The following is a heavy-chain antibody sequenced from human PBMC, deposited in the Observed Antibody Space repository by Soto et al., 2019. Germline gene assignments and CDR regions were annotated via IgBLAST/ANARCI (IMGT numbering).Heavy chain of an antibody. Sequence: QLQLQESGPGLVKPSETLSLTCTVSGGSISSSSYYWGWIRQPPGKGLEWIGSIYYSGSTYYNPSLKSRVTISVDTSKNQFSLKLSSVTAADTAVYYCARQYAWLYDILTVPMGYFDYWGQGTLVTVSS. CDR3: ARQYAWLYDILTVPMGYFDY. V-gene: IGHV4-39*01. CDR1: GGSISSSSYY. CDR2: IYYSGST. J-gene: IGHJ4*02. D-gene: IGHD3-9*01.